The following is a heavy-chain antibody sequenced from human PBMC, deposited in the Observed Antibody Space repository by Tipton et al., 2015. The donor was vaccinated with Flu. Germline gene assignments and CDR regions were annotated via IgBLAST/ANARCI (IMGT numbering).Heavy chain of an antibody. D-gene: IGHD1-26*01. CDR1: GYSFSNYW. CDR3: VRHPYCTDALCPPGYWYFDL. V-gene: IGHV5-51*01. Sequence: QLVQSGAEVMKPGESLKISCKASGYSFSNYWIGWVRQMPGGGLDWMGIIYPADSDTRYSPSFQGQVTISADKSISTAYLQWSSLKASDTAMYYCVRHPYCTDALCPPGYWYFDLWGRGTPLTVSS. CDR2: IYPADSDT. J-gene: IGHJ2*01.